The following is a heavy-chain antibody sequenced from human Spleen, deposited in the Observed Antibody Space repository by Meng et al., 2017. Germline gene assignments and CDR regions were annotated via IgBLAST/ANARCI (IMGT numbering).Heavy chain of an antibody. CDR1: GYNFPDYY. D-gene: IGHD3-22*01. CDR2: IDPKSGDT. J-gene: IGHJ1*01. Sequence: ASVKVSCKPSGYNFPDYYIHWVRRAPGQGLEWMGRIDPKSGDTHYAQKFQGRVTMTEDTSTDTAYMELSSLRSEDTAVYYCATESIVVVMFQHWGQGTLVTVSS. V-gene: IGHV1-2*06. CDR3: ATESIVVVMFQH.